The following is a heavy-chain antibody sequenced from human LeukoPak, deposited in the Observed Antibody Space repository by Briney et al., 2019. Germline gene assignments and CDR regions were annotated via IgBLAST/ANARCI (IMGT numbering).Heavy chain of an antibody. J-gene: IGHJ6*02. CDR1: GYAFTSYY. CDR2: ISPSGGST. D-gene: IGHD2-21*02. CDR3: ARDIMVMTYYYYYGMDV. V-gene: IGHV1-46*01. Sequence: ASVKVSCKASGYAFTSYYMHWVRQAPGQGLEWMGIISPSGGSTTYAQKFQGRVTMTRDTSTSTVYMELSSLRSEDTAVYYCARDIMVMTYYYYYGMDVWGQGTTVTVPS.